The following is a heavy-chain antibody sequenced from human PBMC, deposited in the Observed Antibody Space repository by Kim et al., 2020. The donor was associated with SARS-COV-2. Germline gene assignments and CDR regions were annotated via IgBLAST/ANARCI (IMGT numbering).Heavy chain of an antibody. CDR1: GFTFDDYA. V-gene: IGHV3-9*01. J-gene: IGHJ4*02. CDR2: ISWNSGSI. D-gene: IGHD5-12*01. Sequence: GGSLRLSCAASGFTFDDYAMHWVRQAPGKGLEWVSGISWNSGSIGYADSVKGRFTISRDNAKNSLYLQMNSLRAEDTALYYCAKVKPEYSGYDYYFDYWGQGTLVTVSS. CDR3: AKVKPEYSGYDYYFDY.